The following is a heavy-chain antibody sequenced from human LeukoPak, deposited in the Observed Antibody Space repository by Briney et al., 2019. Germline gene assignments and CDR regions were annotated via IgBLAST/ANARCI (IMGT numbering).Heavy chain of an antibody. V-gene: IGHV4-59*12. Sequence: SETLSLTCTVSGDSISTYYWSWIRQPPGKGLEWIGYIYYSGSTNYNPSLKSRVTISVDTSKKQFSLKLSSVTAADTAVYYCARADIVVVPAAIQSRRGAFDIWGQGTMVTVSS. CDR2: IYYSGST. CDR3: ARADIVVVPAAIQSRRGAFDI. D-gene: IGHD2-2*01. CDR1: GDSISTYY. J-gene: IGHJ3*02.